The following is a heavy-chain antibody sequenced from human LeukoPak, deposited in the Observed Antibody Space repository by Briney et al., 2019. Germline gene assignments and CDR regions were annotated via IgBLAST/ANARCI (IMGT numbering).Heavy chain of an antibody. Sequence: PGGSLRLSCAASGFTFSSYAMSWVRQAPGKGLEWVSAISGSGGSTYYADSVKGRFTISRDNSKNTLYLQMNSLRAEDTAVYYCAKDYDILTGWGAFDIWGQGTMVTIPS. V-gene: IGHV3-23*01. D-gene: IGHD3-9*01. J-gene: IGHJ3*02. CDR1: GFTFSSYA. CDR3: AKDYDILTGWGAFDI. CDR2: ISGSGGST.